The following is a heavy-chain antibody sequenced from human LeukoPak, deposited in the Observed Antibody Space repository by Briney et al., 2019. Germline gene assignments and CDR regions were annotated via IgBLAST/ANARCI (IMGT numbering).Heavy chain of an antibody. CDR3: ARAIEVDCSSTSCYYYGSGSYYKEGDYFDY. CDR2: IYHSGST. D-gene: IGHD3-10*01. CDR1: GFTFSSYSM. Sequence: KSGGSLRLSCAASGFTFSSYSMNWVRQAPGKGLEWIGEIYHSGSTNYNPSLKSRVTISVDKSKNQFSLKLSSVTAADTAVYYCARAIEVDCSSTSCYYYGSGSYYKEGDYFDYWGQGTLVTVSS. V-gene: IGHV4-4*02. J-gene: IGHJ4*02.